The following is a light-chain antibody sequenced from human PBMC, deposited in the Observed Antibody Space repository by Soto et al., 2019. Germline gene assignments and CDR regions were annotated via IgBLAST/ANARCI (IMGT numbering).Light chain of an antibody. J-gene: IGKJ1*01. CDR3: QQGYRTAWT. Sequence: DIQMTQSPSSLSASVGDRVTITCRASQTINNYVNWYQHKPGKAPKVLIYAASSLQSGVPSRFSGSGSGTDFSLTISSLQPEDFATYYCQQGYRTAWTFGQGTKVDIK. V-gene: IGKV1-39*01. CDR1: QTINNY. CDR2: AAS.